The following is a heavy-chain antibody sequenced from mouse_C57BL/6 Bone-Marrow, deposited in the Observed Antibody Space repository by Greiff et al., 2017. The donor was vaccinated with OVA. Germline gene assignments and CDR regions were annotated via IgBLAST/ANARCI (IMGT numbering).Heavy chain of an antibody. J-gene: IGHJ3*01. Sequence: EVMLVESGGDLVKPGGSLKLSCAASGFTFSSYGMSWVRQTPDKRLEWVATISSGGSYTYYPDSVKGRFTISSDNAKNTLYLQMSSLKSEDTAMYYCARHEYYGSSPAWFAYWGQGTLVTVSA. CDR3: ARHEYYGSSPAWFAY. CDR1: GFTFSSYG. CDR2: ISSGGSYT. D-gene: IGHD1-1*01. V-gene: IGHV5-6*01.